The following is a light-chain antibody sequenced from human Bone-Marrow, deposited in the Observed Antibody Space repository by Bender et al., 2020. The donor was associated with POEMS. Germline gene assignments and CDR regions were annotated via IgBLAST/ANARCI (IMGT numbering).Light chain of an antibody. J-gene: IGLJ3*02. V-gene: IGLV2-14*01. CDR1: SSNLADYNY. CDR3: SSYTSATTVV. CDR2: DVN. Sequence: QSALTQPASVSGSPGQSITISCTGSSSNLADYNYVSWYQHHPGTAPKLMIYDVNSRPSGLSDRFSGSKSANTASLTISGLQAEDEAHYYCSSYTSATTVVFGGGTKVTVL.